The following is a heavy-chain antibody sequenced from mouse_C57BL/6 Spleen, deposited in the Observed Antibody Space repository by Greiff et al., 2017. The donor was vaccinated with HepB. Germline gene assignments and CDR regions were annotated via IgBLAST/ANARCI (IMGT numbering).Heavy chain of an antibody. CDR1: GYTFTSYT. V-gene: IGHV1-4*01. CDR2: INPSSGYT. D-gene: IGHD2-1*01. J-gene: IGHJ4*01. CDR3: ARLVYGNDYAMDY. Sequence: VQLQESGAELARPGASVKMSCKASGYTFTSYTMHWVKQRPGQGLEWIGYINPSSGYTKYNQKFKDKATLTADKSSSTSYMQLSSLTSEDSAVYYCARLVYGNDYAMDYWGQGTSVTVSS.